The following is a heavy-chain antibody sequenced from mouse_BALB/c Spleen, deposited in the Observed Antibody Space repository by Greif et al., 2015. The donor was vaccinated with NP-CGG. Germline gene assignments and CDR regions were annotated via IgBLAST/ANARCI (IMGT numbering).Heavy chain of an antibody. Sequence: VQLQQPGPSLVKPSQTLSLTCTVTGDSIISGYWNWIRKFPGNKLEYMGYISYSGSTYYNPSLKSRISITRDTSKNQYYLQLNSVTTEDTATYYCASMITTYYFDYWGQGSTLTVSS. CDR3: ASMITTYYFDY. CDR2: ISYSGST. J-gene: IGHJ2*01. D-gene: IGHD2-4*01. V-gene: IGHV3-8*02. CDR1: GDSIISGY.